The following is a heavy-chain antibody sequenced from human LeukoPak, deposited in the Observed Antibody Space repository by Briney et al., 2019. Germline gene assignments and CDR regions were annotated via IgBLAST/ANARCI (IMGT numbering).Heavy chain of an antibody. Sequence: SETLSLTCTVSGGSISSYYWSWIRQPPGKGLEWIGYIYYSGSTNYNPSLKSRVTISVDTSKNQFSLKLSSVTAADTAVDYCARWGGIGMDVWGQGTTVTVSS. CDR3: ARWGGIGMDV. CDR2: IYYSGST. CDR1: GGSISSYY. J-gene: IGHJ6*02. V-gene: IGHV4-59*01. D-gene: IGHD3-16*01.